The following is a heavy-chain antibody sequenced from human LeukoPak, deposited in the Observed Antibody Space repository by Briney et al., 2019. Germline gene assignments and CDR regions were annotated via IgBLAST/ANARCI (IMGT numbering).Heavy chain of an antibody. CDR2: ISGSGGST. D-gene: IGHD4-17*01. CDR1: GFTFSSYA. J-gene: IGHJ4*02. Sequence: QAGESLRLSCAASGFTFSSYAMSWVRQAPGKGLEWVSAISGSGGSTYYADSVKGRFTISRDNSKNTLYLQMNSLSLEDTAAYYCAKDSHDGDYPLHYWGQGTVVTVPS. CDR3: AKDSHDGDYPLHY. V-gene: IGHV3-23*01.